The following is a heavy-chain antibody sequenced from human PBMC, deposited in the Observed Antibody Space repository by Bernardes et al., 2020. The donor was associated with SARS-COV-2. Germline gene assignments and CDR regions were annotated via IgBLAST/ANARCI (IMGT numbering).Heavy chain of an antibody. CDR2: IYSTGST. Sequence: SETLSLTCSVSGVSISSYYWSWIRQPAGKGLEWIGRIYSTGSTNYNPSLKSRVTMSVDTSKNQLSLKLSSVTAADTAVYYCARDSRLTGRSYWYFDLWGRGTLVTVSS. CDR1: GVSISSYY. D-gene: IGHD5-12*01. V-gene: IGHV4-4*07. J-gene: IGHJ2*01. CDR3: ARDSRLTGRSYWYFDL.